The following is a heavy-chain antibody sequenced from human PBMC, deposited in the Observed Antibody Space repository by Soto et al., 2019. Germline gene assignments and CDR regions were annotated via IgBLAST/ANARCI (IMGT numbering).Heavy chain of an antibody. D-gene: IGHD2-2*01. CDR3: ARTVTDLGYCSSTSCYVPGTLDY. J-gene: IGHJ4*02. CDR1: GYTFTSYG. V-gene: IGHV1-18*01. Sequence: GASVKVSCKASGYTFTSYGISWVRQAPGQGLEWMGWISAYNGNTNYAQKLQGRVTMTTDTSTSTAYMELRSLRSDDTAVYYCARTVTDLGYCSSTSCYVPGTLDYWGQGTLVTVSS. CDR2: ISAYNGNT.